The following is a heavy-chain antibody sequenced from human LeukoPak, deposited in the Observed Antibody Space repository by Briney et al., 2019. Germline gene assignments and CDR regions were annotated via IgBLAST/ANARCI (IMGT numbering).Heavy chain of an antibody. CDR3: AGRPPDSSGYWRDY. CDR2: IYYSGST. CDR1: GGSISSSSYY. Sequence: SETLSLTCTVSGGSISSSSYYWGWIRQPPGKGLEWIGSIYYSGSTYYNPSLKSRVTISVDTSKNQFSLKLSSVTAADTAVYYCAGRPPDSSGYWRDYWGQGTLVTVSS. D-gene: IGHD3-22*01. J-gene: IGHJ4*02. V-gene: IGHV4-39*01.